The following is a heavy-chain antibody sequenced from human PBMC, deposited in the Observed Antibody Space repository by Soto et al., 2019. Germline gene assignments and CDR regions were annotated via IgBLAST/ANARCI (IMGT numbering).Heavy chain of an antibody. CDR3: AHRPGGSGWRYYFDY. D-gene: IGHD6-19*01. J-gene: IGHJ4*02. Sequence: SGPTLVNPTQTLTLTCSFSGFSLTSTGVGVGWFRQPPGKALEWLGLTYWNDDDRYRSSLRSRLTITKDTSKNQAVLTMTNMDPEDTATYYCAHRPGGSGWRYYFDYWGQGTLVTVSS. CDR1: GFSLTSTGVG. V-gene: IGHV2-5*01. CDR2: TYWNDDD.